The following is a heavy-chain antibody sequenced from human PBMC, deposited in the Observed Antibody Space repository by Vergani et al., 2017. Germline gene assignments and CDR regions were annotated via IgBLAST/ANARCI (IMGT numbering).Heavy chain of an antibody. CDR3: ASDTNGYDYSYYYYGMDV. J-gene: IGHJ6*02. CDR1: GGTFSSYA. CDR2: IIPIFGTA. Sequence: QVQLVQSGAEVKKPGSSVKVSCKAPGGTFSSYAISWVRQAPGQGLEWMGGIIPIFGTANYAQKFQGRVTITADESTSTAYMELSSLRSEDTAVYYCASDTNGYDYSYYYYGMDVWGQGTTVTVSS. D-gene: IGHD5-12*01. V-gene: IGHV1-69*01.